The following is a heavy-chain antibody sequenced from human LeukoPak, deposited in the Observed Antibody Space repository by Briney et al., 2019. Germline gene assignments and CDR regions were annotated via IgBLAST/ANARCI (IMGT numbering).Heavy chain of an antibody. Sequence: SVKVSCKASGGTFSNYAISWVRQAPGQGLEWMGGIITILGTSNYAQKFQDRLTITADEATSTAYLELSSLTSADTAVYYCAREVSGTYCDYWGQGSLVTVSS. CDR1: GGTFSNYA. V-gene: IGHV1-69*13. D-gene: IGHD1-26*01. CDR3: AREVSGTYCDY. CDR2: IITILGTS. J-gene: IGHJ4*02.